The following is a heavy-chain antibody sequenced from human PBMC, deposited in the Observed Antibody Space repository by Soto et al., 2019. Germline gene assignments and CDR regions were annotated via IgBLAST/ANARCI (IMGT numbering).Heavy chain of an antibody. V-gene: IGHV3-33*01. CDR1: GFPFSSYG. Sequence: GGSLRLSCAASGFPFSSYGMHWVRQAPGKGLEWVAVIWYDGSNKYYADSVKGRFTISRDNSKNTLYLQMNSLRAEDTAVYYCARDRLSYKAGLEYYYYYGMDVWGQGTTVTVS. CDR3: ARDRLSYKAGLEYYYYYGMDV. J-gene: IGHJ6*02. D-gene: IGHD3-10*01. CDR2: IWYDGSNK.